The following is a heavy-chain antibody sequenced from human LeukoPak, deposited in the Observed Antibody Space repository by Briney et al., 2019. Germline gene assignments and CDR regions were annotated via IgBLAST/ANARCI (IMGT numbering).Heavy chain of an antibody. CDR1: GFTFSIYV. CDR2: ISGGTSGT. V-gene: IGHV3-23*01. D-gene: IGHD6-6*01. CDR3: VKDELYGSSSYFDF. J-gene: IGHJ4*02. Sequence: GGSLRLSCAASGFTFSIYVMSWVRQAPGKGLEWVSTISGGTSGTHYADSVRGRFTISRDNSKNTLYLQLNSLRADDTAVYYCVKDELYGSSSYFDFWGQGTLVTVSS.